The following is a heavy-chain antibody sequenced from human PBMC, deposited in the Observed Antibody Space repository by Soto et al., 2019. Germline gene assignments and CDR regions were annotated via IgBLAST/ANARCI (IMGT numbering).Heavy chain of an antibody. J-gene: IGHJ4*02. V-gene: IGHV3-30*18. Sequence: QVQLVESGGGVVQPGRSLRLSCAASGFTFSSYGMHWVRQAPGKGLEWVAVISYDGSNKYYADSVKGRFTISRDNSKNTLYLQMNSLRAEDTAVYYCAKTIYIWGSYHVPFDYWGQGTLVTVSS. D-gene: IGHD3-16*02. CDR2: ISYDGSNK. CDR1: GFTFSSYG. CDR3: AKTIYIWGSYHVPFDY.